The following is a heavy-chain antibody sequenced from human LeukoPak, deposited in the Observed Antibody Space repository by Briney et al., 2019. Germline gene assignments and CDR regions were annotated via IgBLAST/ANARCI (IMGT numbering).Heavy chain of an antibody. D-gene: IGHD3-10*01. CDR1: GFTVSSNC. CDR2: IYNGGST. CDR3: ARDRGSGSYPISDY. J-gene: IGHJ4*02. Sequence: GGSLRLSCAASGFTVSSNCMNWVRQAPGKGLEWVSLIYNGGSTYYADSVKGRFTISRDNSKNTLYLQMNSLRAEDTAVYYCARDRGSGSYPISDYWGQGTLVTVSS. V-gene: IGHV3-53*01.